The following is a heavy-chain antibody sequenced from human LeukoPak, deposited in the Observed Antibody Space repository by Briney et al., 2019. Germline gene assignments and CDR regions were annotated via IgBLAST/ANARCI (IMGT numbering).Heavy chain of an antibody. Sequence: GGSLRLSCAASGFTFSDHYMDWVRQAPGKGLEWVGRTRNKANSYTTEYAASVKGRFTTSRDDSKNSLYLQMNSLKTEDTAVYYCAILTYYYDSSGYLHDAFDIWGQGTMVTVSS. V-gene: IGHV3-72*01. D-gene: IGHD3-22*01. J-gene: IGHJ3*02. CDR1: GFTFSDHY. CDR3: AILTYYYDSSGYLHDAFDI. CDR2: TRNKANSYTT.